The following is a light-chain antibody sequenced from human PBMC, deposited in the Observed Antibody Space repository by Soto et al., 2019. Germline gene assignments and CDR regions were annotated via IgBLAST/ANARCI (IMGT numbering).Light chain of an antibody. Sequence: DIQMTQSPSTLSSSVGDRVTITCRASQNVTTWLSLYQQKPGRAPKLLIYDASNLESGVPSRFSGSSSGTEFILTIDSVQPDDFATYYCKQYTGTFGQGTKVDIK. CDR3: KQYTGT. J-gene: IGKJ1*01. V-gene: IGKV1-5*01. CDR1: QNVTTW. CDR2: DAS.